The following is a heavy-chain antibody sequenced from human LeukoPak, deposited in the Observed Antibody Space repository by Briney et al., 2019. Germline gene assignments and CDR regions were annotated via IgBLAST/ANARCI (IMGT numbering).Heavy chain of an antibody. J-gene: IGHJ6*02. CDR2: IGTAGDT. CDR1: GLTFSNYD. CDR3: ARAGVTMVRGLDYGMDV. Sequence: GGSLRLSCAASGLTFSNYDMNWVRQVTGKGQEWVSAIGTAGDTHYPGSLKGRFTISRENAKNSLYLQMNSLTAGDTAVYYCARAGVTMVRGLDYGMDVWGQGTTVTVSS. V-gene: IGHV3-13*01. D-gene: IGHD3-10*01.